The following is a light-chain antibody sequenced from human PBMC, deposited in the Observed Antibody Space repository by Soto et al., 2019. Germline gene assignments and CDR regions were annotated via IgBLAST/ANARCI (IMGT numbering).Light chain of an antibody. CDR1: SGSIASNY. V-gene: IGLV6-57*02. CDR2: EDN. CDR3: QSYDSSKGVV. J-gene: IGLJ2*01. Sequence: LTQPHSVSESPGKTVTISCTGSSGSIASNYVQWYQQRPGSAPTTVIYEDNQRPSGVPDRFSGSIDSSSNSASLTISGLKTEDEADYYCQSYDSSKGVVFGGGTKLTVL.